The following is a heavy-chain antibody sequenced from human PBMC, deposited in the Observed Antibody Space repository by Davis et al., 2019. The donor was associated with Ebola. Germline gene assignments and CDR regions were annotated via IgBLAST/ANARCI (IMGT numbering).Heavy chain of an antibody. J-gene: IGHJ6*02. V-gene: IGHV1-3*01. D-gene: IGHD3-3*01. CDR1: GYTFTSYA. Sequence: ASVKVSCKASGYTFTSYAMHWVRQAPGQRLEWMGWINAGNGNTKYSQKFQGRVTITRDTSASTAYMELRSLRSDDTAVYYCAREGKTYYDFWSGMDVWGQGTTVTVSS. CDR2: INAGNGNT. CDR3: AREGKTYYDFWSGMDV.